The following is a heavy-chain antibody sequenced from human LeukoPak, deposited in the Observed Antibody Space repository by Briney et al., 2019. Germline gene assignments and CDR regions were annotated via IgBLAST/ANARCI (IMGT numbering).Heavy chain of an antibody. CDR2: IFTSGST. J-gene: IGHJ1*01. V-gene: IGHV4-4*07. CDR3: ARELYGSSTRCPSQH. CDR1: SASISSYY. D-gene: IGHD2-2*01. Sequence: PSETMSLTCTVSSASISSYYWSWIRQPAGKGRGWIGRIFTSGSTNYNPSLKSRVTMSVDTSTNQFSLKLSSVAAEDTAVYCCARELYGSSTRCPSQHWGQGSRVTVSS.